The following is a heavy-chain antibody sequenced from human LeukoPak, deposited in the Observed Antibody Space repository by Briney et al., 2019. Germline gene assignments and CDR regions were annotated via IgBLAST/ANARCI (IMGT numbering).Heavy chain of an antibody. V-gene: IGHV4-4*07. CDR3: AREGGGLDY. Sequence: SETLSLTCSVSGGSISTYSWTWIRQPAGKGLEWIGRIFTSGNTKYNPSLKSRVTMSVDTSKNQFSLKLTSVTAADTAVYYCAREGGGLDYWGQGTLVTVSS. CDR1: GGSISTYS. CDR2: IFTSGNT. D-gene: IGHD3-16*01. J-gene: IGHJ4*02.